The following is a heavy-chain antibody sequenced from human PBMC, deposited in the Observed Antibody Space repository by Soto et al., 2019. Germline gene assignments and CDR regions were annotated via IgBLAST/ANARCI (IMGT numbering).Heavy chain of an antibody. V-gene: IGHV4-39*01. Sequence: SETLSLTCTVSGGSISSSSYYWGWIRQPPGKGLEWIGSIYYSGSTYYNPSLKSRVTISVDTSKNQFSLKLSSVTAADTAAYYWARLLAGRAYYFDYRGEGTLVTVSS. CDR3: ARLLAGRAYYFDY. CDR1: GGSISSSSYY. J-gene: IGHJ4*02. D-gene: IGHD2-15*01. CDR2: IYYSGST.